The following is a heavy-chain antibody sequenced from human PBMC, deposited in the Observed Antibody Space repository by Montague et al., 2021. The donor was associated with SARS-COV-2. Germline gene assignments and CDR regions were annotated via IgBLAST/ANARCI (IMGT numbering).Heavy chain of an antibody. Sequence: SETLSLTCTVSGGSISFYYWSWIRQPPGQGLEWIGYIYYSGSTNYSPSPKSRVTISVDTSKNQFSLKLSSVTAADTAVYYCARVPGFWSGYERGRQWGSYYYYYMDVWGKGTTVTVSS. J-gene: IGHJ6*03. CDR2: IYYSGST. V-gene: IGHV4-59*01. D-gene: IGHD3-3*01. CDR1: GGSISFYY. CDR3: ARVPGFWSGYERGRQWGSYYYYYMDV.